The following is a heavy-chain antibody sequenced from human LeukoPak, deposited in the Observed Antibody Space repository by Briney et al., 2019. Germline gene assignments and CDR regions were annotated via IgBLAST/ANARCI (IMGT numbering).Heavy chain of an antibody. CDR2: IIPIFGTA. Sequence: SVKVSCKASGGTFSSYAISWVRQAPGQGLERMGRIIPIFGTANYAQKFQGRATITTDESTSTAYMELSSLRSEDTAVYYCARPYYGSGSYSNEYFQHWGQGSLVTVSS. V-gene: IGHV1-69*05. J-gene: IGHJ1*01. CDR3: ARPYYGSGSYSNEYFQH. D-gene: IGHD3-10*01. CDR1: GGTFSSYA.